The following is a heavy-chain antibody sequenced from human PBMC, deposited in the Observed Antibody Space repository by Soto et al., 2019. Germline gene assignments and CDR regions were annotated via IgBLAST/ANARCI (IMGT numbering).Heavy chain of an antibody. CDR1: GYTFTSYG. CDR3: ARGAVVVPAAKTLRGYYYYGMDV. CDR2: ISAYNGNT. D-gene: IGHD2-2*01. Sequence: GXSGKVPFNTSGYTFTSYGIFWGRQSPGQGLEWMGWISAYNGNTNYAQKLQGRVTMTTDTSTSTAYMELRSLRSDDTAVYYCARGAVVVPAAKTLRGYYYYGMDVCGQGTTVTVS. J-gene: IGHJ6*02. V-gene: IGHV1-18*04.